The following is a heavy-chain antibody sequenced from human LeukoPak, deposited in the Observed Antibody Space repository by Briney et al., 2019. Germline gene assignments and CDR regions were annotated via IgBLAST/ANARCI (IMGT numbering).Heavy chain of an antibody. CDR2: ISSSGSTI. V-gene: IGHV3-11*01. Sequence: GGSLRLSCAASGFTFSDYYMSWIRQAPGKGLEWVSYISSSGSTIYYADSVKGRFTISRDNAKNSLYLQMNSLRAEDTAVYYCARESGYSSSWYGYYGMDVWGQGTTVTVSS. CDR1: GFTFSDYY. D-gene: IGHD6-13*01. CDR3: ARESGYSSSWYGYYGMDV. J-gene: IGHJ6*02.